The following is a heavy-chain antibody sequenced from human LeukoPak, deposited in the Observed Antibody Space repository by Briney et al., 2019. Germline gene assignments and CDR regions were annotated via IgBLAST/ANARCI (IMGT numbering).Heavy chain of an antibody. J-gene: IGHJ5*01. CDR1: GFTFSSYS. D-gene: IGHD3-22*01. V-gene: IGHV3-30*03. CDR2: MSYDGSKK. Sequence: GGSLRLSCAASGFTFSSYSMNWVRQAPGKGLEWVAFMSYDGSKKYYGDSAKGRFTISRDNAKNTLYLQMDSLRPEDTAVYYCGGSYYYDSGLDSWGQGTLVTVSS. CDR3: GGSYYYDSGLDS.